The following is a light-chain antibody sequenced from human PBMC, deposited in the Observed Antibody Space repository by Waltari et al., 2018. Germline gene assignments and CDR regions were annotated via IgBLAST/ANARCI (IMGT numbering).Light chain of an antibody. J-gene: IGLJ3*02. CDR3: QSYDNNIWL. CDR1: SGSVTGNS. V-gene: IGLV6-57*03. CDR2: DNN. Sequence: NFMLTQSHSVSESPGRTVTISCTRSSGSVTGNSMQWYQQRPGSAPTPLIYDNNQSPSGVPDRVSGSIDRSSNSSSLTIAGLKTEDEADYYCQSYDNNIWLFGGGTKVTVL.